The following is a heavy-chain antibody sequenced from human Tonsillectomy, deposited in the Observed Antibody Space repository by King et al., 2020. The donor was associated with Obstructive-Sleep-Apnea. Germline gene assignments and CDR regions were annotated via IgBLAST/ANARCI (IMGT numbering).Heavy chain of an antibody. CDR3: AKKSIWSAPGRGHFDY. Sequence: VQLVESGGGLVQPGGSLRLSCAASGFTFSNYAMNWVRQAPGKGLEWVSGVSGGGVTKHYADSVKGRFTISRDNSKNTLYLQMNSLRAEDTAIYYCAKKSIWSAPGRGHFDYWGQGTLLTVSS. CDR1: GFTFSNYA. J-gene: IGHJ4*02. V-gene: IGHV3-23*04. CDR2: VSGGGVTK. D-gene: IGHD2-15*01.